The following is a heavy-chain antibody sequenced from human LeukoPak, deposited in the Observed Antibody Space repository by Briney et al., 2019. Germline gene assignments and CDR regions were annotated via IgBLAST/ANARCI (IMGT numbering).Heavy chain of an antibody. V-gene: IGHV4-34*01. CDR2: INYRGST. CDR3: ARQNWNDYY. J-gene: IGHJ4*02. Sequence: SETLSLTCVVSGGSISSYYWSWIRQPPGKGLEWIGEINYRGSTNYNPSLKSRVTISLDTSKNQFSLKLSSVTAADTAVYYCARQNWNDYYWGQGTLVTVSS. D-gene: IGHD1-1*01. CDR1: GGSISSYY.